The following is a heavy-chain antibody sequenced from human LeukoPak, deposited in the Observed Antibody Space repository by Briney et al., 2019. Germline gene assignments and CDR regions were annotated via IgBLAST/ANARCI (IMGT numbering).Heavy chain of an antibody. V-gene: IGHV3-30-3*01. CDR1: GFTFSSYA. J-gene: IGHJ6*03. CDR2: ISYDGSNK. D-gene: IGHD2-2*01. Sequence: PGGSLRLSCAASGFTFSSYAMHWVRQAPGKGLEWVAVISYDGSNKYYADSVKGRFTISRDNSKHTLYLQMNSLRAEDTAVYYCAREQVPAAISYYYYYYMDVWGKGTTVTVSS. CDR3: AREQVPAAISYYYYYYMDV.